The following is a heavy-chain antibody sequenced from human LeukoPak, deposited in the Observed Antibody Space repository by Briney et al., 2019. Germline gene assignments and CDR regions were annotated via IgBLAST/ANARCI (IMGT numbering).Heavy chain of an antibody. Sequence: PSETLSLTCTVSGGSISSSSYYWGWLRQSPGKGLEWIGSIYYSGSTSYNPSLKSRVTISIDTSKNQFSLKLSSVTAADTAVYYCARLNDEFGVLIPSFDSWGQGTLVTVSS. CDR1: GGSISSSSYY. CDR3: ARLNDEFGVLIPSFDS. D-gene: IGHD3-3*01. V-gene: IGHV4-39*01. J-gene: IGHJ4*02. CDR2: IYYSGST.